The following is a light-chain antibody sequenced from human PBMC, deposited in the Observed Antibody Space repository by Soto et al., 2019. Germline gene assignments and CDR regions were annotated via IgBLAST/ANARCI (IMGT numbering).Light chain of an antibody. V-gene: IGLV1-44*01. CDR2: SNN. CDR1: SSNIGRNT. CDR3: AAWDDSLNVVV. J-gene: IGLJ2*01. Sequence: QSVLTQPPSASGTPGQRVTISCSGSSSNIGRNTVNWYQQLPGTAPKVLIYSNNQRPSGVPDRLSGSKSGTSASLAISGLQSEDEADYYCAAWDDSLNVVVFGGGTKLTVL.